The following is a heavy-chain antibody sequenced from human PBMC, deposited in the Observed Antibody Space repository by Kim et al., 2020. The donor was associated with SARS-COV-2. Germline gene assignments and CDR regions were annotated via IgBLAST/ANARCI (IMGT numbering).Heavy chain of an antibody. CDR3: ARERSITMVRGVIIRRGWFDP. Sequence: SETLSLTCTVSGGSVSSGSYYWSWIRQPPGKGLEWIGYIYYSGSTNYNPSLKSRVTISVDTSKNQFSLKLSSVTAADTAVYYCARERSITMVRGVIIRRGWFDPWGQGTLVTASS. CDR1: GGSVSSGSYY. CDR2: IYYSGST. J-gene: IGHJ5*02. D-gene: IGHD3-10*01. V-gene: IGHV4-61*01.